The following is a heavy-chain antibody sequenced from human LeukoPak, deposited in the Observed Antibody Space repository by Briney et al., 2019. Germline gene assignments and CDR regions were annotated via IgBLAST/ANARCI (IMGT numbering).Heavy chain of an antibody. D-gene: IGHD2-15*01. CDR3: ADHFPYCSRGSCSYFDH. J-gene: IGHJ4*02. CDR1: GFTFSTYA. CDR2: ISAGGDAT. Sequence: GGSLRLSCAASGFTFSTYAMSWARQAPGKGLEWVCAISAGGDATFYADSVKGRFTVSRDNPKNTLSLQMNSLRGEDTAIYYCADHFPYCSRGSCSYFDHWGQGTLVTVSS. V-gene: IGHV3-23*01.